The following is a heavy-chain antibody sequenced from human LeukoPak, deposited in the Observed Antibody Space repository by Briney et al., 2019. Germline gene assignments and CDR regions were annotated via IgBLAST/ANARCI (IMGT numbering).Heavy chain of an antibody. J-gene: IGHJ4*02. V-gene: IGHV3-53*05. CDR3: AKDRDGSGSYPGAFDY. CDR1: GFTINNNY. CDR2: INSGGST. D-gene: IGHD1-26*01. Sequence: GGSLRLSCAASGFTINNNYLSWIRQAPGKGLEWVSVINSGGSTDYADSVKGRFTIFRDNSKNTLYLQMNSLRAEDTAVYYCAKDRDGSGSYPGAFDYWGQGTLVTVSS.